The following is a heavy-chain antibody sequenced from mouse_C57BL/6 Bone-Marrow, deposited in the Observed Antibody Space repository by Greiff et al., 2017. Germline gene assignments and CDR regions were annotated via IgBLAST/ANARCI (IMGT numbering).Heavy chain of an antibody. J-gene: IGHJ3*01. Sequence: VQLKQSGAELARPGASVKLSCKASGYTFTSYGISWVKQRTGQGLEWIGEIYPRSGNTYYNEKFKGKATLTADKSSSTAYMELRSLTSEDSAVYFCAPLGGLAWFAYWGQGTLVTVSA. D-gene: IGHD6-1*01. CDR1: GYTFTSYG. V-gene: IGHV1-81*01. CDR3: APLGGLAWFAY. CDR2: IYPRSGNT.